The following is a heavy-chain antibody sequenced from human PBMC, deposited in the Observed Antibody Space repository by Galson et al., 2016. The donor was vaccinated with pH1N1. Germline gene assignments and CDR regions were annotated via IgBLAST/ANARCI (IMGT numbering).Heavy chain of an antibody. CDR1: GFRFSYYE. V-gene: IGHV3-48*03. Sequence: SLRLSCAASGFRFSYYEMNWVRQAPGRGLEWVSYISTSSSTIYYADSVKGRFTISRDNAKNSLYLQMNSLRADDTAIYYSAKVRPVVVDATVYFYYGMDVWGQGTTVTVSS. CDR3: AKVRPVVVDATVYFYYGMDV. J-gene: IGHJ6*02. D-gene: IGHD2-8*02. CDR2: ISTSSSTI.